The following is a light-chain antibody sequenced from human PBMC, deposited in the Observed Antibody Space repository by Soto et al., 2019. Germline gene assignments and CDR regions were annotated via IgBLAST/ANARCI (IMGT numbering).Light chain of an antibody. CDR3: QKYDSAPRT. CDR2: GAS. J-gene: IGKJ1*01. CDR1: EGIYIY. V-gene: IGKV1-27*01. Sequence: HVTHSPASLSASVGDRINITFRASEGIYIYLAWYQQKPGQPPKLLINGASSLQSGVPSRFRGSGSGTEFTLTISSLQPEDVASYYCQKYDSAPRTFGQGTKV.